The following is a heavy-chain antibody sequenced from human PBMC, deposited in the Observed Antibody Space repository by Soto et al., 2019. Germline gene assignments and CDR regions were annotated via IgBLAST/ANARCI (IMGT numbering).Heavy chain of an antibody. D-gene: IGHD4-17*01. CDR3: ARHETTNSLSGLDA. CDR1: GGSFSNYY. Sequence: PXASLSLPCAVCGGSFSNYYWCWIRNCRGKGLEWIGEINRRGSTYYNPLHKSRVTISVAATKNEFSLELSSVTAADTIFYYCARHETTNSLSGLDAWGQGTTVTVSS. CDR2: INRRGST. J-gene: IGHJ6*02. V-gene: IGHV4-34*01.